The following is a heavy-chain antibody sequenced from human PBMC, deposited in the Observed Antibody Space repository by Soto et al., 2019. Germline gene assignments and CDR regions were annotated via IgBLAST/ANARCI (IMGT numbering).Heavy chain of an antibody. J-gene: IGHJ3*02. CDR2: MSHSGGT. CDR1: GGSVTRGNYY. CDR3: ARVERGTATTVVDAFDI. V-gene: IGHV4-34*01. Sequence: QVQLQQWGAGLLKPSETLSLTCAVYGGSVTRGNYYWSWIRQPPGKGLEWIGEMSHSGGTHFNLSLKSRVTISVDTPKNQFSLKMISVTAADTALYDGARVERGTATTVVDAFDIWGPGTLVTVSS. D-gene: IGHD1-1*01.